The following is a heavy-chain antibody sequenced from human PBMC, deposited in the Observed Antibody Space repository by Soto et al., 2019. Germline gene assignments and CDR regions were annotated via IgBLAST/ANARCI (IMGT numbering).Heavy chain of an antibody. V-gene: IGHV3-23*01. CDR3: AKVRAEDDYVWGSYGA. CDR1: GFTFSSYA. D-gene: IGHD3-16*01. CDR2: ISGSGGST. Sequence: GGSLRLSCAASGFTFSSYAMSWVRQAPGKGLEWVSAISGSGGSTYYADSVKGRFTISRDNSKNTLYLQMNSLRAEDTAVYYCAKVRAEDDYVWGSYGAWGQGTLVTVSS. J-gene: IGHJ4*02.